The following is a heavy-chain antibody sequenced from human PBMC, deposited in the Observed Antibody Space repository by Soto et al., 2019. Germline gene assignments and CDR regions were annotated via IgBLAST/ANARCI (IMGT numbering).Heavy chain of an antibody. J-gene: IGHJ6*02. CDR3: ARGDYGDYDYYYYYGMDV. V-gene: IGHV4-4*02. D-gene: IGHD4-17*01. CDR1: GGSISSSNW. Sequence: PSETLSLTCAVSGGSISSSNWWSWVRQPPGKGLEWIGEIYHSGSTNYNPSLKSRVTISVDKSKNQFSPKLSSVTAADTAVYYCARGDYGDYDYYYYYGMDVWGQGTTVTVSS. CDR2: IYHSGST.